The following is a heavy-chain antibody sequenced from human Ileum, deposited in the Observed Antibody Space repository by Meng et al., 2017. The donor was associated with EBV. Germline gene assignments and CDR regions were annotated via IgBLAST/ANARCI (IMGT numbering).Heavy chain of an antibody. CDR3: ARDETGRFDP. CDR2: LPSYGGKI. V-gene: IGHV3-30*03. CDR1: GFTFSRYG. D-gene: IGHD1-14*01. J-gene: IGHJ5*02. Sequence: QVQLVEAGGGVVQPGRSLRLSCAASGFTFSRYGMFWVRQAPGKGPEWVAILPSYGGKIYYSDSVKGRFSVSRDNSKNTLYLQMNSLRVEDTAMYYCARDETGRFDPWGQGTLVTVSS.